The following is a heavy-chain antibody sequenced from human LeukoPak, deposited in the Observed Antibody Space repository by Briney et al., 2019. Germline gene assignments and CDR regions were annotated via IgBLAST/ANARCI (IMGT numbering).Heavy chain of an antibody. CDR2: INGYNGNT. D-gene: IGHD6-19*01. CDR1: GYTFIISS. J-gene: IGHJ4*02. CDR3: AREGAGSGWPDY. Sequence: ASVKVSCKASGYTFIISSISWVRQAPRQGVEWVGWINGYNGNTNYAQKLPGRVSMTTDTSTNTAYMELRSLRADDTAEYYGAREGAGSGWPDYWGQGTVVSVSS. V-gene: IGHV1-18*01.